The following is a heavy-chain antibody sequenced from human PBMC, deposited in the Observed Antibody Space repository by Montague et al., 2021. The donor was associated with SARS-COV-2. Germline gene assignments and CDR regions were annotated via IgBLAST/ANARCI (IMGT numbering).Heavy chain of an antibody. Sequence: SETLSLTCTVSGYSISTGYYWGWIRQPPGKGLEWIGTIYHSGSTYFNPSLKSRVTISVDTSKAQFSLTLASLTIADTAIYYCARFIRTGTTSRFDRWGQGIQV. V-gene: IGHV4-38-2*02. J-gene: IGHJ4*02. D-gene: IGHD1-1*01. CDR3: ARFIRTGTTSRFDR. CDR2: IYHSGST. CDR1: GYSISTGYY.